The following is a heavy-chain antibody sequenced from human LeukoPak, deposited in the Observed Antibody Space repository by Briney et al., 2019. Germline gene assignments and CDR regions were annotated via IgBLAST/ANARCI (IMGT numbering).Heavy chain of an antibody. J-gene: IGHJ4*02. D-gene: IGHD3-10*02. V-gene: IGHV4-34*01. Sequence: PSETLSLTCAVYGGSFSGYYWSWIRQPPGKGLEWIGEINHSGSTNYNPSLKSRVTISVDTSKNQFSLKLSSVTAADTAIYYCVRGLWSDDSGDYWGQGALVTVSS. CDR3: VRGLWSDDSGDY. CDR1: GGSFSGYY. CDR2: INHSGST.